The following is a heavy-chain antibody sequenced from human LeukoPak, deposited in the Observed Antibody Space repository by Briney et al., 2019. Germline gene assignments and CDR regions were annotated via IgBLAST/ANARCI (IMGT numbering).Heavy chain of an antibody. V-gene: IGHV1-69*05. Sequence: ASVKVSCKASGGTFSSYAISWVRQAPGQGLEWMGGIIPIFGTANYAQKFQGRVTITTDESTSTAYMELSSLRSEDTAVYYCARHGSSGWNFDYWGQGTLVTVSS. D-gene: IGHD6-19*01. J-gene: IGHJ4*02. CDR2: IIPIFGTA. CDR1: GGTFSSYA. CDR3: ARHGSSGWNFDY.